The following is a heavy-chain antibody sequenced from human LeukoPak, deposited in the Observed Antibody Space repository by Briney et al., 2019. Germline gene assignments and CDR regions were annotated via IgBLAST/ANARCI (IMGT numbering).Heavy chain of an antibody. J-gene: IGHJ4*02. CDR3: AKDGYFDWLARHPALDY. Sequence: PGGSLRLSCAASGFTFSSYGMHWVRQAPGKGLEWVAVISYDGSNKYYADSVKSRFTISRDNSKNTLYLQMNSLRAEDTAVYYCAKDGYFDWLARHPALDYWGQGTLVTVSS. D-gene: IGHD3-9*01. V-gene: IGHV3-30*18. CDR1: GFTFSSYG. CDR2: ISYDGSNK.